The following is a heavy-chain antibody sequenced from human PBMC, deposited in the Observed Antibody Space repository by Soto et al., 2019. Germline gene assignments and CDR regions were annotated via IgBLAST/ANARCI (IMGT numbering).Heavy chain of an antibody. J-gene: IGHJ4*02. CDR1: GLTFRSYW. V-gene: IGHV3-7*01. CDR3: ASGGHVDY. D-gene: IGHD3-16*01. CDR2: INEGGSAT. Sequence: VPLVESGGGLVQPGGSLRLSCAASGLTFRSYWMTWVRQAPGKGLEWVANINEGGSATYYVDSVKGRFTISRDNAENSLYLQMNSLRVEDTAVYYCASGGHVDYCGQGTLVTVSS.